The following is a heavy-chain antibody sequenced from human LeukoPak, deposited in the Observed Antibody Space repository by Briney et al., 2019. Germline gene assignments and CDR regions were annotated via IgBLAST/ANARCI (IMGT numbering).Heavy chain of an antibody. CDR2: IYYSGST. J-gene: IGHJ4*02. Sequence: SETLSLTCTVSGGSISSYYWSWIRQPPGKGLEWIGYIYYSGSTYYNPSLKSRVTISVDTSKNQFSLKLSSVTAADTAVYYCARGGEMAQEEPYYFDYWGQGTLVTVSS. CDR3: ARGGEMAQEEPYYFDY. V-gene: IGHV4-59*08. D-gene: IGHD5-24*01. CDR1: GGSISSYY.